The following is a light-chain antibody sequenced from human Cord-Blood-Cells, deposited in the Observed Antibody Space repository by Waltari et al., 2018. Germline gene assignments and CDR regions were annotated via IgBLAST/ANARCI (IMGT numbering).Light chain of an antibody. Sequence: AIRMTQTPSPFSASTGGRVTLTCRARQGISSYLDWYQQKPGKAPKLLIYAASTLQSGVPSRFSGSGSATDFTLTISCLQSEDFATYYCQQYYSHPLTFGGGTKVEIK. CDR2: AAS. CDR3: QQYYSHPLT. J-gene: IGKJ4*01. CDR1: QGISSY. V-gene: IGKV1-8*01.